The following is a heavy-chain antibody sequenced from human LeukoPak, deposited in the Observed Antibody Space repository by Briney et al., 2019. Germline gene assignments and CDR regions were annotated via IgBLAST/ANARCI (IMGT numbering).Heavy chain of an antibody. J-gene: IGHJ4*02. V-gene: IGHV1-46*01. CDR1: GYSFTSYY. CDR3: ARGGHTYSYFPKPWDY. CDR2: INPSDGTT. D-gene: IGHD5-18*01. Sequence: ASVKVSCKASGYSFTSYYIHWVRQAPGQGLEWMGIINPSDGTTNYAQKFQGRVTMTRDMSTTTVYVELSSLKSDDTAVYYCARGGHTYSYFPKPWDYWGQGTLVTVSS.